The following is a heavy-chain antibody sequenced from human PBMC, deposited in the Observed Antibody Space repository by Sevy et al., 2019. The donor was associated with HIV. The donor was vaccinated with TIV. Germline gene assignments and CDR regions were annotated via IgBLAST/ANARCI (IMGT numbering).Heavy chain of an antibody. Sequence: GGSLRLSCAASGFSFSDYDMHWVRQAPGKRLDWVAVISHDERYKNYAESVKVRFTISRDNFKNTLFLQMDSLRPEDTAVYFCARLVSCGGDCYYLDSWGQGALVTVSS. CDR3: ARLVSCGGDCYYLDS. V-gene: IGHV3-30*01. J-gene: IGHJ4*02. CDR1: GFSFSDYD. D-gene: IGHD2-21*02. CDR2: ISHDERYK.